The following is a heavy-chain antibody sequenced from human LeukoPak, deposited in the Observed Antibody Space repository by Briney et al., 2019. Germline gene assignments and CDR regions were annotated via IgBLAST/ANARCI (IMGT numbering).Heavy chain of an antibody. J-gene: IGHJ4*02. V-gene: IGHV3-30*03. Sequence: GGSLRLSCAASGFTFSSYGVHWVRQAPGKGLEWVAVISYDGSNKYYADSVKGRFTISRDNSKNTLYLQMNSLRAEDTAVYYCAIPMSRIRLRLGELPDYWGQGTLVTVSS. CDR2: ISYDGSNK. D-gene: IGHD3-16*01. CDR1: GFTFSSYG. CDR3: AIPMSRIRLRLGELPDY.